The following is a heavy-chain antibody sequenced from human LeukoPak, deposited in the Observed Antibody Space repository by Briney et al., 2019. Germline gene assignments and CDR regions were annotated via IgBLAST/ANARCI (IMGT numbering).Heavy chain of an antibody. D-gene: IGHD2-2*01. V-gene: IGHV3-23*01. J-gene: IGHJ4*02. CDR3: AKPTRGYCSSTSCPMGGNYFDY. CDR2: ISGRGGST. CDR1: GFTFSSYA. Sequence: QSGGSLRLSCATSGFTFSSYAMSWVRQSPGKGLEWVSAISGRGGSTYYADSVKGRFTISRDNSKNTLYLQMNSLRAEDTAVYYCAKPTRGYCSSTSCPMGGNYFDYWGQGTLVTVSS.